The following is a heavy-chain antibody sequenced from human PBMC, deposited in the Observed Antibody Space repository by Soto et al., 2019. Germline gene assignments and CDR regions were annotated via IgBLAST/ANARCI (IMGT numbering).Heavy chain of an antibody. D-gene: IGHD2-15*01. V-gene: IGHV4-30-4*08. CDR2: ISDSGST. J-gene: IGHJ4*02. CDR1: GASIGSGDDY. CDR3: GRLIEAATGLSGRDY. Sequence: PSETLSLTCSVSGASIGSGDDYWTWIRQSPGKGLEWIGYISDSGSTFYNPSLRSRLTIALDTSKNHFSLKLNSVTAADTAVYYCGRLIEAATGLSGRDYWSQGTRVTVSS.